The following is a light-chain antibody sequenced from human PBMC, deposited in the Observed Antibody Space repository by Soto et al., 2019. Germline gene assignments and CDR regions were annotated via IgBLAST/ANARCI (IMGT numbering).Light chain of an antibody. Sequence: DVQMTQSPSSLSASVGDRVTITCRASQGIGNYLAWYQQKPGKVPKLLIYAASTLQSGVPSRFSGSGSGTDFTLTISSLQPEDVATYYCQKYNSAALTFGGGTKVDIK. J-gene: IGKJ4*01. V-gene: IGKV1-27*01. CDR2: AAS. CDR1: QGIGNY. CDR3: QKYNSAALT.